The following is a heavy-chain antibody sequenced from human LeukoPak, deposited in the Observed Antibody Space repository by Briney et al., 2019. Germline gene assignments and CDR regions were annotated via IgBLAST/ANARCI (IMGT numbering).Heavy chain of an antibody. CDR3: ARDSGPNYYDSSGYYPLYY. CDR1: GYSISSGYY. D-gene: IGHD3-22*01. Sequence: SETLSLTCTVSGYSISSGYYWGWIRQPPGKGLEWIGSIYHSGSTYYNPSLKSRVTISVDTSKNQFSLRLSSVTAADTAVYFCARDSGPNYYDSSGYYPLYYWGQGTLVIVSS. V-gene: IGHV4-38-2*02. J-gene: IGHJ4*02. CDR2: IYHSGST.